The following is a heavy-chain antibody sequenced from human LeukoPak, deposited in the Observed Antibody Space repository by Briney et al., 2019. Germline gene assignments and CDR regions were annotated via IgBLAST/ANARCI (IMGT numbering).Heavy chain of an antibody. J-gene: IGHJ4*02. CDR2: IYYSGST. V-gene: IGHV4-59*01. CDR3: ARDTGGYFDY. D-gene: IGHD2-8*02. CDR1: GGSISSYY. Sequence: SETLSLTCTVSGGSISSYYWSWIRQPPGKGLGWIGYIYYSGSTNYNPSLKSRVTISVDTSKNQFSLKLSSVTAADTAVYYCARDTGGYFDYWGQGTLVTVSS.